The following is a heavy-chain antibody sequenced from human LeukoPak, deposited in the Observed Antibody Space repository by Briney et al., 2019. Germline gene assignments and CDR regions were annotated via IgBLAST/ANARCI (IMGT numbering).Heavy chain of an antibody. V-gene: IGHV4-39*01. Sequence: SETLSLTCAVSGGSISSGGYSWGWIRQPPGKGLEWIGSIYYSGSTYYNPSLKSRVTISVDTSKNQFSLKLSSVTAADTAVYYCARPKLAYCGGDCYPTWYFDLWGRGTLVTVSS. J-gene: IGHJ2*01. CDR2: IYYSGST. D-gene: IGHD2-21*01. CDR1: GGSISSGGYS. CDR3: ARPKLAYCGGDCYPTWYFDL.